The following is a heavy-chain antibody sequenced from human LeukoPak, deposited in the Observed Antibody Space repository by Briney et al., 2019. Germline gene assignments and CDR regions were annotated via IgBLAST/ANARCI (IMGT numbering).Heavy chain of an antibody. CDR1: GFTFSSYA. CDR2: ISGSGGST. D-gene: IGHD3-10*01. V-gene: IGHV3-23*01. J-gene: IGHJ4*02. Sequence: GGSLRLSCAASGFTFSSYAMSWVRQAPGRGLEWVSAISGSGGSTYYADSVKGRFTISRDNSKNTLYLQMNSLRAEDTAVYYCAKDLNYYGSGSYDYWGQGTLVTVSS. CDR3: AKDLNYYGSGSYDY.